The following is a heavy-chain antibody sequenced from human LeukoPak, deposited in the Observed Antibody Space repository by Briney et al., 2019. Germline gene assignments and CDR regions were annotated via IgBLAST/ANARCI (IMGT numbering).Heavy chain of an antibody. CDR1: GYTFTSYD. CDR2: MNPNSGNT. Sequence: ASVKVSCNAFGYTFTSYDINWVRQATGQALEWMGWMNPNSGNTGYAQKFQGRVTMTRNTSISTAYMELSSLRSEDTAVYYCARTPRGGNSGNFDYWGQGTLVTVSS. D-gene: IGHD4-23*01. J-gene: IGHJ4*02. CDR3: ARTPRGGNSGNFDY. V-gene: IGHV1-8*01.